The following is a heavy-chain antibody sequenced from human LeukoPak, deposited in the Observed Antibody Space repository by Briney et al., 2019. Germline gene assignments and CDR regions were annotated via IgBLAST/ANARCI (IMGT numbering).Heavy chain of an antibody. V-gene: IGHV3-30*18. D-gene: IGHD3-10*01. Sequence: GGSLRLSCAASGFTFSNYGMHWVRQAPGKGLEWVAVISYDGSNKYYADSVKGRFTISRDNSKNTLYLQMNSLRAEDMAVYYCAKDGFLWFGELWSLGYWGQGTLVTVSS. CDR2: ISYDGSNK. J-gene: IGHJ4*02. CDR3: AKDGFLWFGELWSLGY. CDR1: GFTFSNYG.